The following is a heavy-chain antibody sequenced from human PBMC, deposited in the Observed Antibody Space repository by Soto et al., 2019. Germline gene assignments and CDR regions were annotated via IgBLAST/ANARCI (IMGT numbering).Heavy chain of an antibody. CDR1: GYTFTSFG. D-gene: IGHD2-2*01. V-gene: IGHV1-18*01. CDR3: ARDEDVVPAAIHY. J-gene: IGHJ4*02. CDR2: ISAYNGNT. Sequence: ASVKFSCKASGYTFTSFGISWVRQAPGQVLECMVWISAYNGNTNXXXKLQGRGXXTTHTSTSTAXMELRXLRSDDTGVYYCARDEDVVPAAIHYWCQGTLVTVSS.